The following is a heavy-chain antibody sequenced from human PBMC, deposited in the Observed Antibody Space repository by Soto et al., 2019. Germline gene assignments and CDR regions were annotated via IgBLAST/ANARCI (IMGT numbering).Heavy chain of an antibody. V-gene: IGHV3-9*01. CDR1: GFTFDDYA. J-gene: IGHJ4*02. CDR3: AKSNILWGLVGCFDY. Sequence: GGSLRLSCAASGFTFDDYAMHWVRQAPGKGLEWVSGISWNSGSIGYADSVKGRFTISRDNAKNSLYLQMNSLRAEDTALYYCAKSNILWGLVGCFDYWGQGTLVTVSS. CDR2: ISWNSGSI. D-gene: IGHD3-9*01.